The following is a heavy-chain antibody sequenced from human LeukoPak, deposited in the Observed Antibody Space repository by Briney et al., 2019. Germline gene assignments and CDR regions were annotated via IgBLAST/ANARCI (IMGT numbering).Heavy chain of an antibody. CDR3: ARDDVGKGYDSGRNAFDI. CDR1: GYTFTGYY. D-gene: IGHD3-10*01. CDR2: INPNGGGT. Sequence: GASVKVSCKASGYTFTGYYIHWVRQAPGQGLEWMCWINPNGGGTNCAQKFQGRVTMTRDTSISTAYMELSRLRSDDTAVYYCARDDVGKGYDSGRNAFDIWGQGTMVTVSS. V-gene: IGHV1-2*02. J-gene: IGHJ3*02.